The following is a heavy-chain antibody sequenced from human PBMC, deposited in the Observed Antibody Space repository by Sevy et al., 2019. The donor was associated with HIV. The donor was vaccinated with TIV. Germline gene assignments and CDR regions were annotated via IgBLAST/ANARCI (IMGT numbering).Heavy chain of an antibody. J-gene: IGHJ6*02. Sequence: GGSLRLSCTASGFTFITYNMNWVRQAPGKGLEWISYISSSSNTIYYADSVKGRLTISRDNVKNSLYLQMNSLRAEETAVYYCARNGGYADYGMDVWGQGTTVTVSS. V-gene: IGHV3-48*01. D-gene: IGHD5-12*01. CDR1: GFTFITYN. CDR3: ARNGGYADYGMDV. CDR2: ISSSSNTI.